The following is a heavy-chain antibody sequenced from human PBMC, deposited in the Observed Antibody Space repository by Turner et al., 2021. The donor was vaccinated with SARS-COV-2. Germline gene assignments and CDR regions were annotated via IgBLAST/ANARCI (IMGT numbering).Heavy chain of an antibody. V-gene: IGHV3-30*18. D-gene: IGHD3-22*01. Sequence: QVQLVESGGGVVQPGRSLRLSCAASGFTFSSYGMHWVRQAPGKGLEWVAVISYDGSNKYYADSVKGRFTISRDNSKNTLYLQMNSLRAEDTAVYYCAKDLNLYYHDSSGFDYWGQGTLVTVSS. J-gene: IGHJ4*02. CDR3: AKDLNLYYHDSSGFDY. CDR2: ISYDGSNK. CDR1: GFTFSSYG.